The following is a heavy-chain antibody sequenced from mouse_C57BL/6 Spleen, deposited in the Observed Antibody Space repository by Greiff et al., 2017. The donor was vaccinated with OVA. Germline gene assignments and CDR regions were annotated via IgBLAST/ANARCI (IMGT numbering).Heavy chain of an antibody. D-gene: IGHD3-3*01. V-gene: IGHV1-50*01. J-gene: IGHJ2*01. CDR1: GYTFTSYW. CDR2: IDPSDSYT. Sequence: QVHVKQPGAELVKPGASVKLSCKASGYTFTSYWMQWVKQRPGQGLEWIGEIDPSDSYTNYNQKFKGKATLTVDTSSSTAYMQLSSLTSVDSAVYYCAREGLDARYFDYWGQGTTLTVSS. CDR3: AREGLDARYFDY.